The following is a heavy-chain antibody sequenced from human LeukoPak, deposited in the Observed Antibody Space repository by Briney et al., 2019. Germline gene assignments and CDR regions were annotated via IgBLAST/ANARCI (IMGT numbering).Heavy chain of an antibody. V-gene: IGHV3-9*01. Sequence: SLRLSCAASGFTFDDYAMHWVRHARGRGLEWVSGISWNSGSIGYADSVKGRFTLSRDNAKNTLYLQMNSLRAEDTAVYYCAKVSDSSGWYGGVFDYCGQGTLVTASS. CDR1: GFTFDDYA. J-gene: IGHJ4*02. CDR2: ISWNSGSI. D-gene: IGHD6-19*01. CDR3: AKVSDSSGWYGGVFDY.